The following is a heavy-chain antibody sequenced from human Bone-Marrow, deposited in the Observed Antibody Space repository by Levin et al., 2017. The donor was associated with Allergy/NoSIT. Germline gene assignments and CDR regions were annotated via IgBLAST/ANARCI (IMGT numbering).Heavy chain of an antibody. CDR3: AMRVRYMVATGY. V-gene: IGHV3-23*01. J-gene: IGHJ4*02. Sequence: SCAASGFTFSSYGMSWVRQAPGKGLEWVSAIGGGGGDTYYADSVKGRFTISRDHSKNTLYLQMNSLRAEETAVYYCAMRVRYMVATGYWGQGTLVTVSS. CDR2: IGGGGGDT. CDR1: GFTFSSYG. D-gene: IGHD5-12*01.